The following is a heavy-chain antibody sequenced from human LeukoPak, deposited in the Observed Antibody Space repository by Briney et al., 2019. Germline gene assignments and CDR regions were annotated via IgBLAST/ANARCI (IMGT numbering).Heavy chain of an antibody. Sequence: SETLSLTCAVSGYSISSGYYWGWIRQPPGKGLEWIGSIYHSGSTYYNPSLKSRVTISVDTSKNQFSLKLSSVTAADTAVYYCARGGHTAADYWGQGTLVTVSS. D-gene: IGHD5-18*01. V-gene: IGHV4-38-2*01. CDR3: ARGGHTAADY. CDR2: IYHSGST. J-gene: IGHJ4*02. CDR1: GYSISSGYY.